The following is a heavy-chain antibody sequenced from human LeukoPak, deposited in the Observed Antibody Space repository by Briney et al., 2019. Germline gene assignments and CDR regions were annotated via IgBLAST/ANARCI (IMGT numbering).Heavy chain of an antibody. CDR2: INHSGST. CDR1: GGSFGGYY. Sequence: SETLSLTCAVYGGSFGGYYWSWIRQPPGKGLEWIGEINHSGSTNYNPSLKSRVTISVDTSKNQFSLKLSSVTAADTAVYYCARGRYGYYFDYWGQGTLVTVSS. V-gene: IGHV4-34*01. CDR3: ARGRYGYYFDY. J-gene: IGHJ4*02. D-gene: IGHD3-10*01.